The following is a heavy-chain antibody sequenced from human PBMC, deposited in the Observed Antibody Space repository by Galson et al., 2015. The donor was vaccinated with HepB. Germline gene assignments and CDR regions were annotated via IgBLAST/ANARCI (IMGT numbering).Heavy chain of an antibody. CDR1: GFSLISSGMR. D-gene: IGHD1-26*01. CDR3: ARSSWTYYLDAFDI. J-gene: IGHJ3*02. CDR2: IDWDDDK. Sequence: PALVKPTQTLKLTCTLSGFSLISSGMRVAWIRQPPGKALEWLARIDWDDDKFYSTSLRTRLTISKDTSKNQVVLTMTNMDPVDTATYYCARSSWTYYLDAFDIWGQGTMVTVSS. V-gene: IGHV2-70*04.